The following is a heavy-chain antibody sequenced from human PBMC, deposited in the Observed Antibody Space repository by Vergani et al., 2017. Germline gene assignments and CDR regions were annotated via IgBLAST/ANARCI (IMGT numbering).Heavy chain of an antibody. D-gene: IGHD2-15*01. CDR3: ARRLRVVRRCFDP. J-gene: IGHJ5*02. CDR2: INHSGST. Sequence: QVQLQQWGAGLLKPSETLSLTCAVYGGSFSGYYWSWIRQPPGKGLVWIGEINHSGSTNYNPSLKSRVTISVDTSKNQFSLKLSSVTAADTAVYYCARRLRVVRRCFDPWGQGTLVTVSS. V-gene: IGHV4-34*01. CDR1: GGSFSGYY.